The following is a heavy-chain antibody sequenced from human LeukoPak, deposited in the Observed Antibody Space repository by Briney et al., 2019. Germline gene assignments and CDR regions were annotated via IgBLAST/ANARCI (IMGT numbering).Heavy chain of an antibody. CDR3: ARDYYYDSSGFYGLGY. D-gene: IGHD3-22*01. Sequence: GRSLRLSCAASGFTFSSYGMHWVRQAPGKGLEWVAGIVFGGDSTAYADSVKGRFTISRDNAKNSLFLQMNSLRAEDTALYYCARDYYYDSSGFYGLGYWGQGTLVTVSS. V-gene: IGHV3-20*04. J-gene: IGHJ4*02. CDR1: GFTFSSYG. CDR2: IVFGGDST.